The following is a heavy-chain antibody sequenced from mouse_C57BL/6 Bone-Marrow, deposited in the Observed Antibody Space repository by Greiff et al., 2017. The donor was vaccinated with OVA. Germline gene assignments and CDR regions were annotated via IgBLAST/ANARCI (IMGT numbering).Heavy chain of an antibody. Sequence: EVQLQQSGPELVKPGASVKISCKASGYTFTDYYMNWVKQSHGKSLEWIGDINPNNGGTSYNQKFKGKATLTVDKSSSTAYMELRSLTSEDSAVYYCARGDYHRPFAYWGQGTLVTVSA. CDR2: INPNNGGT. V-gene: IGHV1-26*01. J-gene: IGHJ3*01. CDR3: ARGDYHRPFAY. CDR1: GYTFTDYY. D-gene: IGHD2-4*01.